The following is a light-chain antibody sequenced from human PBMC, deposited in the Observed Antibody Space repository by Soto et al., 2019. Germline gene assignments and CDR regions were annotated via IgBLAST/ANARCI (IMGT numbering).Light chain of an antibody. J-gene: IGKJ2*01. CDR3: QQYGYSPVMYT. CDR1: QSVRDSF. CDR2: AAT. Sequence: EIVLTQSPDTLSLSPGERAALSCRASQSVRDSFLAWYQQKPGQSPRLLIYAATSRATGIPERFSGSGSETDFTLTISRLEPEDFAVYYCQQYGYSPVMYTFGQGTKLEIK. V-gene: IGKV3-20*01.